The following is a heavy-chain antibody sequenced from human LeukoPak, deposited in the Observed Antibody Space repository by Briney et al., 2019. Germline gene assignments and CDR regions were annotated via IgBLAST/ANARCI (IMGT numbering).Heavy chain of an antibody. V-gene: IGHV4-39*01. CDR2: IYYSGST. J-gene: IGHJ4*02. CDR1: GGSISSSSYY. D-gene: IGHD3-10*01. CDR3: ARFIYYGSGNDDY. Sequence: SETLSLTCTVSGGSISSSSYYWGWIRQPPGKGLEWIGSIYYSGSTYYNPSLKSRATISVDTSKNQFSLKLSSVTAADTAVYYCARFIYYGSGNDDYWGQGTLVTVSS.